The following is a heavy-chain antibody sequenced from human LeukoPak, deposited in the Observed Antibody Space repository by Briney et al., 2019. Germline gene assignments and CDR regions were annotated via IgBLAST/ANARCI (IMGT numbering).Heavy chain of an antibody. CDR3: AKDKNTVTSGY. D-gene: IGHD4-17*01. Sequence: GGSLRLSCAAPGFTFSSYGMSRVRQAPGKGLEWVSAISGSGGSTYYADSVKGRFTISRDNSKNTLYLQMNSLRAEDTAVYYCAKDKNTVTSGYWGQGTLVTVSS. CDR2: ISGSGGST. V-gene: IGHV3-23*01. CDR1: GFTFSSYG. J-gene: IGHJ4*02.